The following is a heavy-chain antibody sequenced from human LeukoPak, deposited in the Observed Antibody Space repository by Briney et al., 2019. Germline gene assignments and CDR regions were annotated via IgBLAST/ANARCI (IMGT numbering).Heavy chain of an antibody. CDR2: INPCGST. CDR1: GGSFSGYD. V-gene: IGHV4-34*01. Sequence: PSATLSLTCAASGGSFSGYDWSWVRQPPGKGLEWIGEINPCGSTNYNPSLKSRVTISVDTSKNQSSLKLSSVTAADTAVYYCARTHLSDIVVVPAAKRDNWFDPWGQGTLVTVSS. J-gene: IGHJ5*02. CDR3: ARTHLSDIVVVPAAKRDNWFDP. D-gene: IGHD2-2*01.